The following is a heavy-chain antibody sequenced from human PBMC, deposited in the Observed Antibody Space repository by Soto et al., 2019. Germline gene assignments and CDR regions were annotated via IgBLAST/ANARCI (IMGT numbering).Heavy chain of an antibody. CDR2: IYYSGST. CDR3: ARVTGEYYYYMDV. CDR1: GGSISSYY. J-gene: IGHJ6*03. D-gene: IGHD1-26*01. Sequence: SETLSLTCTVSGGSISSYYWSWIRQPPGKGLEWIGYIYYSGSTNYNPSLKSRVTISVDTSKNQFSLKLSSVTAADTAVYYCARVTGEYYYYMDVWGKGTTVTVSS. V-gene: IGHV4-59*01.